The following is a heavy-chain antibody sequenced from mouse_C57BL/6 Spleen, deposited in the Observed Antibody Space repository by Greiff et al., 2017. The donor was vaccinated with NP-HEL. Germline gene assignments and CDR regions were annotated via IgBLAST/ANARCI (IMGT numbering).Heavy chain of an antibody. CDR3: ARGNPYYYGSSSPFAY. CDR1: GYTFTSYW. V-gene: IGHV1-50*01. CDR2: IDPSDSYT. J-gene: IGHJ3*01. D-gene: IGHD1-1*01. Sequence: QVQLQQSGAELVKPGASVKLSCKASGYTFTSYWMQWVKQRPGQGLEWIGEIDPSDSYTNYNQKFKGKATLTVDTSSSTAYMQLSSLTSEDSAVYYCARGNPYYYGSSSPFAYWGQGTLVTVSA.